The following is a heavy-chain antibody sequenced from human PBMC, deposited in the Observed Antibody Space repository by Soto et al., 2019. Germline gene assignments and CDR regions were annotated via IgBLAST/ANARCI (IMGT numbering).Heavy chain of an antibody. CDR2: ISSSSSLI. CDR1: GFTFGVYD. J-gene: IGHJ4*02. CDR3: ARDDTSTGYDSIDY. V-gene: IGHV3-48*01. Sequence: EVQLLESGGGLVQPGGSLRLSCAASGFTFGVYDMNWVRQAPGKGLEWLSYISSSSSLIYYAASVKGRFTISRDNAKNSLFLQMNSLRAEDTAVYYCARDDTSTGYDSIDYWGQGTLVTVSS. D-gene: IGHD5-12*01.